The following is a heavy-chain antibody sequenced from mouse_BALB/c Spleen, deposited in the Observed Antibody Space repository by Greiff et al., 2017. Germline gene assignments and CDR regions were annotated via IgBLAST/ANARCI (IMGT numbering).Heavy chain of an antibody. J-gene: IGHJ2*01. CDR1: GYTFTSYV. CDR3: ARSYYGSSSAFDY. Sequence: VQLKESGPELVKPGASVKMSCKASGYTFTSYVMHWVKQKPGQGLEWIGYINPYNDGTKYNEKFKGKATLTSDKSSSTAYMELSSLTSEDSAVYYCARSYYGSSSAFDYWGQGTTLTVSS. V-gene: IGHV1-14*01. D-gene: IGHD1-1*01. CDR2: INPYNDGT.